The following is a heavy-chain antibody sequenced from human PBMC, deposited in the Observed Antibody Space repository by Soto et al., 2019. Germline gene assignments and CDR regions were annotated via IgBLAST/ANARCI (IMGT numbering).Heavy chain of an antibody. V-gene: IGHV4-31*03. CDR1: GGSISSGDYY. D-gene: IGHD3-9*01. CDR3: ARAGYDILTGYPYFDL. CDR2: IYYSGST. J-gene: IGHJ2*01. Sequence: QVQLQESGPGLVKPSQTLSLTCTVSGGSISSGDYYWSWIRQHPGKGLEWIGYIYYSGSTYYNPSLKSRVTISVDTSKNQFSLKLSSVTAADTAVYYCARAGYDILTGYPYFDLWGRGTLVTVSS.